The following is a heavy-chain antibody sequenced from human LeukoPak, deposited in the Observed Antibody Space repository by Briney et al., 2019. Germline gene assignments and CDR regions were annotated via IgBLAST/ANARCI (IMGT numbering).Heavy chain of an antibody. CDR3: ARGRGVGATALDY. D-gene: IGHD1-26*01. J-gene: IGHJ4*02. CDR2: ITSSRIYI. Sequence: GGSLRLSCAASGFTFSTYSMNWVRQAPGKGLEWVSSITSSRIYIYYADSVKGRFTISRDNAKNTLSLQMNSLRVEDTAVYYCARGRGVGATALDYWGQGTLVTVSS. CDR1: GFTFSTYS. V-gene: IGHV3-21*01.